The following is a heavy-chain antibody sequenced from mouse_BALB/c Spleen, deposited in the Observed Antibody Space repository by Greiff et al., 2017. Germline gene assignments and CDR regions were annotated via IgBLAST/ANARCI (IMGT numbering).Heavy chain of an antibody. CDR2: IWSGGST. Sequence: VKLQESGPGLVQPSQSLSITCTVSGFSLTSYGVHWVRQSPGKGLEWLGVIWSGGSTDYNAAFISRLSISKDNSKSQVFFKMNSLQANDTAIYSCARTGSVRRGYWYFDVWGAGTTVTVSS. J-gene: IGHJ1*01. CDR3: ARTGSVRRGYWYFDV. V-gene: IGHV2-2*02. CDR1: GFSLTSYG. D-gene: IGHD2-14*01.